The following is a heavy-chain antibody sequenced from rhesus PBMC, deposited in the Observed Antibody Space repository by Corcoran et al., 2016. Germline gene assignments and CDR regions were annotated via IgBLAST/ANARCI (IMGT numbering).Heavy chain of an antibody. Sequence: QVQLQESGPGLVKPSETLSLTCAVAGGAISSSYWWSWTRQAPGKGLEGIGYVYGGSESTSHNPSLKSRVTISTDTSKNQFSLKLSSVTAADTAVYYCARREVDNSLDVWGRGVLVTVSS. V-gene: IGHV4S18*01. J-gene: IGHJ5-2*02. CDR2: VYGGSEST. CDR1: GGAISSSYW. CDR3: ARREVDNSLDV.